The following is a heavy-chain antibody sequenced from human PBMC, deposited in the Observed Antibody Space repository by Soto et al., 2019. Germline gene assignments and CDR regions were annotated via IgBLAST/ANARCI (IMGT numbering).Heavy chain of an antibody. D-gene: IGHD6-19*01. Sequence: PTPSLTRAISRDRVSSNSAAWKWIRQSPSRGLEWLGRTYYRSKWYNDYAVSVKSRITINPDTSKNQFSLQLNSVTPEDTAVYYCARSSSGWLDYWGQGTLVTVSS. CDR3: ARSSSGWLDY. CDR2: TYYRSKWYN. V-gene: IGHV6-1*01. CDR1: RDRVSSNSAA. J-gene: IGHJ4*02.